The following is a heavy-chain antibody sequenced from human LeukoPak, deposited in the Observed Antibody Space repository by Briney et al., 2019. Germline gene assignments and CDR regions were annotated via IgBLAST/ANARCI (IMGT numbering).Heavy chain of an antibody. CDR1: GFTFSSYG. J-gene: IGHJ6*03. D-gene: IGHD1/OR15-1a*01. CDR3: ARDTEQLRYYYMDV. Sequence: GGSLRLSCAASGFTFSSYGMSWVRQAPGKGLEWVSAISGSGGSTYYADSVKGRFTISRDNAKNSLYLQMNSLRAEDTAVYYCARDTEQLRYYYMDVWGKGTTVTVSS. V-gene: IGHV3-23*01. CDR2: ISGSGGST.